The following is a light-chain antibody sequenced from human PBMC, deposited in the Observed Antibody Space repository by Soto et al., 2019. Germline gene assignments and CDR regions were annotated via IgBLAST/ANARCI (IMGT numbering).Light chain of an antibody. CDR2: EVT. Sequence: QSALTQPPSASGSPGQSVTISCTGTSSDVGGYDYVSWYQQHPGKAPKVMIYEVTKRPSGVPARFSGSKSGNTASLTVSGLQAEDEADYYCSSYAGSNTYVFGTGTKLTVL. J-gene: IGLJ1*01. CDR3: SSYAGSNTYV. CDR1: SSDVGGYDY. V-gene: IGLV2-8*01.